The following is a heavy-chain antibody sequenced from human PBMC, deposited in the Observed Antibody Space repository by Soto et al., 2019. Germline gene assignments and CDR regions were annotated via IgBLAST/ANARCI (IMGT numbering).Heavy chain of an antibody. V-gene: IGHV3-23*01. CDR2: ISGSGGST. CDR3: AKDRATVTDFDY. Sequence: EVQLLESGGGLVQPGGSLRLSCAASGFTFSSYAMSWVRQAPGKGLEWVSAISGSGGSTYYAASVNGRFTISRDNSKNTLYLQMNSLRAEDTAVYYCAKDRATVTDFDYWGQGTLVTVSS. D-gene: IGHD4-4*01. J-gene: IGHJ4*02. CDR1: GFTFSSYA.